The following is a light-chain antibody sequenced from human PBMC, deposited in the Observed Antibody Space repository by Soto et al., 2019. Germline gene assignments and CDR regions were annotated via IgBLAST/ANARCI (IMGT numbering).Light chain of an antibody. CDR3: QQYNIWSSIT. J-gene: IGKJ5*01. CDR2: GAS. CDR1: QSISSK. V-gene: IGKV3-15*01. Sequence: EIVMTQSPATLSVSPGERATLSCRASQSISSKVGWYQQKPGQAPRLLIYGASTRATGVPPRFSGSGSGTAFTLTISSLQCEDFAVYYCQQYNIWSSITFGQGTRLEIK.